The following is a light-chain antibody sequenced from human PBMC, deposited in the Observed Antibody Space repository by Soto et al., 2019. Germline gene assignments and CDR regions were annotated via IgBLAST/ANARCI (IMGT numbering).Light chain of an antibody. CDR3: SSFTTSSTVV. Sequence: QSVLTQPASVSGSPGQSITISCTGTSSDIGAYNYVSWYQQHPGKVPKLMIYEVSNRPSGVSDRFSGSKSGNTASLTISGLQAEDETDYYCSSFTTSSTVVYGTGTKLTVL. CDR2: EVS. CDR1: SSDIGAYNY. J-gene: IGLJ1*01. V-gene: IGLV2-14*01.